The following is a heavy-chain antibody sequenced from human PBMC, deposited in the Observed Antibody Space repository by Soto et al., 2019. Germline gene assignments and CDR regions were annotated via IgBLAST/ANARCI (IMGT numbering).Heavy chain of an antibody. Sequence: SETLSLTCAVYGGSLSGNYWGWIRQPPGKGLEWIGETHHSGSTAYNPSLKSRVTISVDTSRNQFSLKLNSVTAADTAVYYCARMLGDDFWSGYFRPYNWFDPWGQGTLVTVSS. V-gene: IGHV4-34*01. CDR3: ARMLGDDFWSGYFRPYNWFDP. CDR1: GGSLSGNY. D-gene: IGHD3-3*01. CDR2: THHSGST. J-gene: IGHJ5*02.